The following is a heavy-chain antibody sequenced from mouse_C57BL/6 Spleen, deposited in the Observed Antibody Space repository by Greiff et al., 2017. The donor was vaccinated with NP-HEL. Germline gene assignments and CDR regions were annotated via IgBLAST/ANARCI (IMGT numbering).Heavy chain of an antibody. J-gene: IGHJ1*03. D-gene: IGHD2-3*01. CDR3: ARWLLRYFDV. Sequence: VQLKESGPELVKPGASVKMSCKASGYTFTDYNMHWVKQSHGKSLEWIGYINPNNGGTSYNQKFKGKATLTVNKSSSTAYMELRSLTSEDSAVYYCARWLLRYFDVWGTGTTVTVSS. V-gene: IGHV1-22*01. CDR2: INPNNGGT. CDR1: GYTFTDYN.